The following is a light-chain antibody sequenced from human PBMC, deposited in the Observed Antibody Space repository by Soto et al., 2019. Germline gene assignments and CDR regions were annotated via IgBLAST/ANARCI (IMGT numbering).Light chain of an antibody. V-gene: IGKV2-28*01. CDR2: WAS. CDR1: QSLLHKNGNKY. J-gene: IGKJ4*01. Sequence: IVMTQSPLSLPVTPGEAAFISCSSSQSLLHKNGNKYFNWYLQKPGQPPKLLLYWASTREDGVPDRFSGSASGTDGTLTISSLQQEDGSMYYGQQCYTATLTFGGGTKVDIK. CDR3: QQCYTATLT.